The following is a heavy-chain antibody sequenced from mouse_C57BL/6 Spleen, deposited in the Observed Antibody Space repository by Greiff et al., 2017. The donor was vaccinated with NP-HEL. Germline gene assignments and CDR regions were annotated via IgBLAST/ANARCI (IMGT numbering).Heavy chain of an antibody. CDR3: ASGFAY. Sequence: EVKVEESGGGLVKPGGSLKLSCAASGFTFSDYGMHWVRQAPEKGLEWVAYISSGSSTIYYAATVKGRFTISRDNAKNTLFLQMTSLRSEDTAMYYCASGFAYWGQGTLVTVSA. CDR1: GFTFSDYG. J-gene: IGHJ3*01. V-gene: IGHV5-17*01. CDR2: ISSGSSTI.